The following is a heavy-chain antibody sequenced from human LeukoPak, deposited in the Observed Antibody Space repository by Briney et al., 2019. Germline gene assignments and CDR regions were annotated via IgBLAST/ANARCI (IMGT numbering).Heavy chain of an antibody. CDR2: INHSGST. V-gene: IGHV4-34*01. J-gene: IGHJ3*02. CDR1: GGSFSGHY. Sequence: SETLSLTCAVYGGSFSGHYWSWIRQPPGKGLEWIGEINHSGSTNYNPSLKSRVTIFVDTSKNQFSLKLSSVTAADPAVYYCAREVKTSAGRFHVHDAFNIGAKGTRVT. CDR3: AREVKTSAGRFHVHDAFNI. D-gene: IGHD1-1*01.